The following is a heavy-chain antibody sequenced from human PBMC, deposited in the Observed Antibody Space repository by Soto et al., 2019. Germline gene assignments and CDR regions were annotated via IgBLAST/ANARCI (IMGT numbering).Heavy chain of an antibody. CDR3: ARETGGPAAIWVGHYVWGSSHNGYFDY. CDR2: TSTTSSSI. D-gene: IGHD3-16*01. Sequence: WGSLILRGASSAFTFSIYIMHWVRQAPGKAMELLLSTSTTSSSIYYADSVNGRFTISIDNAKNSLYLQMNSLRAEDTAVYYCARETGGPAAIWVGHYVWGSSHNGYFDYWGQGTMVTVSS. CDR1: AFTFSIYI. J-gene: IGHJ4*02. V-gene: IGHV3-21*01.